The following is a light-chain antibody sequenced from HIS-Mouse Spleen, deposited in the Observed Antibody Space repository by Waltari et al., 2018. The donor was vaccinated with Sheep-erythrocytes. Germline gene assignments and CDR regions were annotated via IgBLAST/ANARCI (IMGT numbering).Light chain of an antibody. J-gene: IGLJ2*01. V-gene: IGLV2-14*01. Sequence: QSALTQPRSVSGSPGQSVTISCTGTSSDVGGYNYVSWYQQHPGKAPKLMIYDVSNLPAGVSNRFSGSKSGNTASLTISGLQAEDEADYYCSSYTSSSTLVVFGGGTKLTVL. CDR1: SSDVGGYNY. CDR3: SSYTSSSTLVV. CDR2: DVS.